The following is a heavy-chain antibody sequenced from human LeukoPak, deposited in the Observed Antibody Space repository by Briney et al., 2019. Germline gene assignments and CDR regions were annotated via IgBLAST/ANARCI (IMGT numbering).Heavy chain of an antibody. D-gene: IGHD3-10*01. V-gene: IGHV3-74*01. CDR3: ARDHYTSGTH. J-gene: IGHJ4*02. CDR1: GFTFSDYW. Sequence: ESGGSLRLSCAASGFTFSDYWMHWVRRAPGKGLVWVSRISGDGSSTIYADSVKGRFTISRDNAKNTLYLQMNSLRAEDTAVYYCARDHYTSGTHWGQGTLVTVSS. CDR2: ISGDGSST.